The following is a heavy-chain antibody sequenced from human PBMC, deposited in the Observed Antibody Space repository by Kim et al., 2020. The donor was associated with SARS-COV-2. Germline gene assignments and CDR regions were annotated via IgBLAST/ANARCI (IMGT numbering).Heavy chain of an antibody. J-gene: IGHJ5*02. D-gene: IGHD3-16*01. Sequence: SSTYYAESVKGRFTITRNNAKNTLYLQMNSLRAEDTAVYYCARAVGGFDPWGQGTLVTVSS. V-gene: IGHV3-74*01. CDR2: SST. CDR3: ARAVGGFDP.